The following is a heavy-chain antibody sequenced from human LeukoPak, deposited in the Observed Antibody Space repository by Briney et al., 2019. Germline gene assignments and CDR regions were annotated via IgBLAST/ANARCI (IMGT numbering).Heavy chain of an antibody. J-gene: IGHJ5*02. Sequence: GASVKVSCKASGYTFTGYYMHWVRQASGQGLEWMGWINPNSGGTNYAQKFQGRVTITRDTSISTAYMELSRLRSDDTAVYYCARDRWVGAAAGPYNWFDPWGQGTLVTVSS. D-gene: IGHD6-13*01. CDR1: GYTFTGYY. CDR2: INPNSGGT. V-gene: IGHV1-2*02. CDR3: ARDRWVGAAAGPYNWFDP.